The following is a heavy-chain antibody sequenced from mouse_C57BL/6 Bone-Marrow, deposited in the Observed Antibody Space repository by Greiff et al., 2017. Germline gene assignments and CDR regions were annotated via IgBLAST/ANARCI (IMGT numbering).Heavy chain of an antibody. CDR2: IRSKSSNYAT. D-gene: IGHD2-2*01. J-gene: IGHJ4*01. V-gene: IGHV10-3*01. Sequence: EVQLVESGGGLVQPKGSLKLSCAASGFTFNTYAMHWVRQAPGKGLEWVARIRSKSSNYATYYADSVKDRFTISRDDSQSMLYLQMNNLKTDDTAMYYCVRSGVWLRRDYAMDYWGQGTSVTVSS. CDR1: GFTFNTYA. CDR3: VRSGVWLRRDYAMDY.